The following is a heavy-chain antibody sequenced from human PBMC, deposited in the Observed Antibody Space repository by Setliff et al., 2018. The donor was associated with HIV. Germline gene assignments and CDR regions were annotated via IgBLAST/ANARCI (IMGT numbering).Heavy chain of an antibody. J-gene: IGHJ5*02. CDR2: VSQSGST. Sequence: SETLSLTCSVSGVSINRTDHYWGWIRQSPGKSLEWIGSVSQSGSTYYNPSLKSRITISVDRSENPFSLKLISVTAADQGVYYCARVPVPGANWFDPWGLGTLVTVSS. CDR1: GVSINRTDHY. CDR3: ARVPVPGANWFDP. V-gene: IGHV4-39*01.